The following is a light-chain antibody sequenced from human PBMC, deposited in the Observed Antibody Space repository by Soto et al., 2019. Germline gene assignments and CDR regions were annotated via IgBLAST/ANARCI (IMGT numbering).Light chain of an antibody. Sequence: QSVLTQPPSASGTPGQRVTISCSGSSSNIGRNTVNWFQHLPGTAPKLLIYSNDQRPSGVPDRFSGSKSGTSASLAISGLQSEDESDYYCAAWDDSMNRVLFGGGTKLTVL. V-gene: IGLV1-44*01. CDR3: AAWDDSMNRVL. CDR2: SND. CDR1: SSNIGRNT. J-gene: IGLJ2*01.